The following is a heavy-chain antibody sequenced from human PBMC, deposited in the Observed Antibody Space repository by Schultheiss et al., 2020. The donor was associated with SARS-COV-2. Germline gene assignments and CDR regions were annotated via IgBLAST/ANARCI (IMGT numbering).Heavy chain of an antibody. CDR1: GGSISSGGYY. J-gene: IGHJ4*02. Sequence: SETLSLTCTVSGGSISSGGYYWNWIRQPPGKGLEWIGYRSYSGISKYNPSLGSRVTISVDTSKNQFSLKLSSVTAADTAVYYCARGVGILDYWGQGTLVTVSS. CDR2: RSYSGIS. D-gene: IGHD1-14*01. V-gene: IGHV4-61*08. CDR3: ARGVGILDY.